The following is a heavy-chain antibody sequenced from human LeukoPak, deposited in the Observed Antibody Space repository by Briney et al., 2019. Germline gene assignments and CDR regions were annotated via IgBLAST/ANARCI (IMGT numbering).Heavy chain of an antibody. Sequence: TSETLSLTCAVYGGSFSGYYWSWIRQPPGKGLEWIGEINHSGSTNYNPSLKSRVTIPVDTSKNQFSLKLSSVTAADTAVYYCARHQLNSSSWYWRDYFDYWGQGTLVTVSS. CDR1: GGSFSGYY. V-gene: IGHV4-34*01. D-gene: IGHD6-13*01. CDR3: ARHQLNSSSWYWRDYFDY. J-gene: IGHJ4*02. CDR2: INHSGST.